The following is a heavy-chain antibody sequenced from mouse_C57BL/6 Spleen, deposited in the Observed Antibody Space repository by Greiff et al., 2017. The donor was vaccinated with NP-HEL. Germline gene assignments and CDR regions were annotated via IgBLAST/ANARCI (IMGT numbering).Heavy chain of an antibody. Sequence: EVQLQQSGPELVKPGASVKISCKASGYTFTDYYMNWVKQSHGKSLEWIGDINPNNGGTSYNQKFKGKATLTVDKSSSTAYMELRSLTSEDSAVYYCAREGLGFDYWGQGTTLPVSS. D-gene: IGHD3-3*01. CDR1: GYTFTDYY. CDR2: INPNNGGT. CDR3: AREGLGFDY. V-gene: IGHV1-26*01. J-gene: IGHJ2*01.